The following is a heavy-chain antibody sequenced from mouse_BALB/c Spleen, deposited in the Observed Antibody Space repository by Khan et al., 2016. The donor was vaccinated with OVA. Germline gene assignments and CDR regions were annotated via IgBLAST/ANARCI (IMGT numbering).Heavy chain of an antibody. V-gene: IGHV14-3*02. CDR3: ARTSG. Sequence: VQLKQSGAELAKPGASVKLSCTASGLNTKDTYMHWAKQRPEQGLEWTGRIDPANGNTKYDPKFQGKATITADTSSNTAYLQRSSLTSEDTAVACGARTSGWGQGTTLTISS. CDR2: IDPANGNT. CDR1: GLNTKDTY. J-gene: IGHJ2*01. D-gene: IGHD1-3*01.